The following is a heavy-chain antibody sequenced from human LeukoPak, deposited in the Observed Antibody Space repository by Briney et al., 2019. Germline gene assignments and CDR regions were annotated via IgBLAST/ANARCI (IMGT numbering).Heavy chain of an antibody. CDR2: ISSSSSTI. J-gene: IGHJ6*03. D-gene: IGHD3-10*01. Sequence: GGSLRLSCAASGFTFSSYSMNWVRQAPGKGLEWVSYISSSSSTIYYADSVKGRFTISRDNAKNSLYLQMNSLRAEDTAVYYCTRVFYYGSRYYYMDVWGKGTTVTISS. V-gene: IGHV3-48*01. CDR3: TRVFYYGSRYYYMDV. CDR1: GFTFSSYS.